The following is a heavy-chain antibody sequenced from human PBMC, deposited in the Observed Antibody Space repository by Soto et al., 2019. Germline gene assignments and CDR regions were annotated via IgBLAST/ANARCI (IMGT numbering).Heavy chain of an antibody. J-gene: IGHJ5*02. V-gene: IGHV4-34*01. CDR2: INHSGST. CDR3: ARGLEAASNYGSGSYYISSFDP. D-gene: IGHD3-10*01. Sequence: PSETLSLTCAVYGGSFSGYYWSWIRQPPGKGLEWIGEINHSGSTNYNPSLKSRVAISVDTSKNQFSLKLSSVTAADTAVYYCARGLEAASNYGSGSYYISSFDPWGQGTLVTVSS. CDR1: GGSFSGYY.